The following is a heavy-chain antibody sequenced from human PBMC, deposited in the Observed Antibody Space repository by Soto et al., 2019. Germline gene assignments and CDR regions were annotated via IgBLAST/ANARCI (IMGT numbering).Heavy chain of an antibody. J-gene: IGHJ6*03. CDR3: ASVEYSRIEENYYYYYMDV. CDR1: GGSISSSSYY. V-gene: IGHV4-39*01. CDR2: IYYSGST. D-gene: IGHD6-6*01. Sequence: SETLSLTCTVSGGSISSSSYYWGWIRQPPGKGLEWIGSIYYSGSTYYNPSLKSRVTISVDTSKNQFSLKLSSVTAADTAVYYCASVEYSRIEENYYYYYMDVWGKGTTVTVSS.